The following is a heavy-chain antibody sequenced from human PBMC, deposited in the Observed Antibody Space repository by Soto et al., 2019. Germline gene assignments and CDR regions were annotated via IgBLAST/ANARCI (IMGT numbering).Heavy chain of an antibody. CDR2: FSGSSHNT. J-gene: IGHJ6*03. V-gene: IGHV3-23*01. CDR3: ARGPQQHSINYYYYYYMDV. Sequence: GSLRLSCAASGFTFSNYAMSWVRQAPGKGLEWVSAFSGSSHNTYYADSMKGRFTISRDNAKNSLYLQMNSLRAEDTAVYYCARGPQQHSINYYYYYYMDVWGKGTTVTVSS. CDR1: GFTFSNYA. D-gene: IGHD6-13*01.